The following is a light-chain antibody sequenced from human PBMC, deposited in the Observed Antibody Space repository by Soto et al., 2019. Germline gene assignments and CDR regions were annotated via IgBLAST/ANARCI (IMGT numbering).Light chain of an antibody. CDR3: QQRSNWLFT. CDR1: QSVSSY. J-gene: IGKJ3*01. V-gene: IGKV3-11*01. Sequence: EIVLTQSPATLSLSPGERATLSCWATQSVSSYLAWYQQKPGQAPRLLIYDASNRATGIPARFSGSGSGTDFTLTISSLEPEYFAVYYCQQRSNWLFTFGPGTKVDIK. CDR2: DAS.